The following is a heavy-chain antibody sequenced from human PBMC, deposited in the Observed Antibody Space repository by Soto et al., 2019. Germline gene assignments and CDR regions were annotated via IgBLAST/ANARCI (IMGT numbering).Heavy chain of an antibody. CDR3: ARGASSNWPFDY. CDR2: VNAGNGNT. D-gene: IGHD6-13*01. V-gene: IGHV1-3*01. J-gene: IGHJ4*02. Sequence: GASVTVSCKAAGYTFTTYAMHWVRQAPGQRLEWMGWVNAGNGNTKYSQKFQDRVTITRDTSASTAYMELSSLRSEDTAVYYCARGASSNWPFDYWGQGTLVTVSS. CDR1: GYTFTTYA.